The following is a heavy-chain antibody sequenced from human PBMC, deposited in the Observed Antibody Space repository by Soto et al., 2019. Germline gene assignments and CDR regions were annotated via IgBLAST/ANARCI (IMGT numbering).Heavy chain of an antibody. J-gene: IGHJ5*02. CDR2: IYYSGST. Sequence: SETLSLTCTVSGGSVSSGSYYWSWIRQPPGKGLEWIGYIYYSGSTNYNPSLKSRVTISLDTSKNQFSLKLSSVTAADTAVYYCAITRIAVASSSLFDPWGQRSLVTVSS. V-gene: IGHV4-61*01. D-gene: IGHD6-19*01. CDR1: GGSVSSGSYY. CDR3: AITRIAVASSSLFDP.